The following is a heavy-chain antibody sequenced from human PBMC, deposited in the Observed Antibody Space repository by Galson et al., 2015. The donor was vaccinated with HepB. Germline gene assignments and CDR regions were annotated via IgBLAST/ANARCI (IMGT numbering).Heavy chain of an antibody. Sequence: SVKVSCKASGYPLTSHGITWVRQAPGQGLVWVGWINPDNGNTKYAESLRGRVAMTTDTSTSTAYMELRSLRSNDTAVYYCTRLNRREWDYFDYWGQGTLVTVSS. CDR3: TRLNRREWDYFDY. CDR1: GYPLTSHG. V-gene: IGHV1-18*04. CDR2: INPDNGNT. D-gene: IGHD5-24*01. J-gene: IGHJ4*02.